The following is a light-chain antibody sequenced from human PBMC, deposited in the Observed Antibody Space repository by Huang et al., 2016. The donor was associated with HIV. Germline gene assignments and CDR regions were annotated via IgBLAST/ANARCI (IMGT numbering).Light chain of an antibody. Sequence: EIVLTQSPGTLSLSPGERATLSCRASQSVSSSYLAWYQQKPGQAPRLLFYGASIRATGIPDRFSGSGSGTDFTLTISRLEPEDFAVYYCQQYDSSPWTFGQGTKVEIK. CDR1: QSVSSSY. J-gene: IGKJ1*01. CDR2: GAS. CDR3: QQYDSSPWT. V-gene: IGKV3-20*01.